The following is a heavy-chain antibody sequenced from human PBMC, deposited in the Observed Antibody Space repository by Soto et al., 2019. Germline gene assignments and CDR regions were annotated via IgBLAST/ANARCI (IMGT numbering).Heavy chain of an antibody. D-gene: IGHD3-16*02. CDR3: ARDKKAANRDDYVWGSYRYEEAFDI. J-gene: IGHJ3*02. V-gene: IGHV4-61*01. CDR2: IYYSGST. Sequence: SETLSLTCTVSGGSVSSGSYYWSWIRQPPGKGLEWIGYIYYSGSTNYNPSLKSRVTISVDTSKNQFSLKLSSVNAAETAVYYCARDKKAANRDDYVWGSYRYEEAFDIWGQGTMVTVSS. CDR1: GGSVSSGSYY.